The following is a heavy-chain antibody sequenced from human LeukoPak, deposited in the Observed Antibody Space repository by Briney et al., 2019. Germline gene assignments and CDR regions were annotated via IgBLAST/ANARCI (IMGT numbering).Heavy chain of an antibody. V-gene: IGHV5-51*01. CDR2: IYPADSNT. J-gene: IGHJ4*02. CDR1: GYSFTSYW. CDR3: ARRYRENTASDY. Sequence: GESLKISCKGSGYSFTSYWIGWVRQMPGKGLEWMGIIYPADSNTRYSPSFQGQVNISADKSISTAYLQWSSLKASDTAMYYCARRYRENTASDYWGQGTLVTVSS. D-gene: IGHD5-18*01.